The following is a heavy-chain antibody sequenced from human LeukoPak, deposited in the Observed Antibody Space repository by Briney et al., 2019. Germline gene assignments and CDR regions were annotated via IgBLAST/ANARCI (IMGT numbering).Heavy chain of an antibody. Sequence: GGSLRLSCAASGFTFSSYEMNWVRQAPGKGLEWVSYISSSGSTIYYADSVKGRFTISRDNAKNSLYLQMNSLRAEDTAVYYCARDLGRGGYLNYWGQGTLVTVSS. CDR1: GFTFSSYE. CDR3: ARDLGRGGYLNY. J-gene: IGHJ4*02. V-gene: IGHV3-48*03. D-gene: IGHD3-10*01. CDR2: ISSSGSTI.